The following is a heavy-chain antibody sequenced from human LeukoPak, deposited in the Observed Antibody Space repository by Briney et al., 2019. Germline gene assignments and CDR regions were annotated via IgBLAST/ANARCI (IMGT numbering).Heavy chain of an antibody. V-gene: IGHV1-2*02. CDR3: ARLATY. CDR2: INPNSGGT. CDR1: GYAFTGYY. J-gene: IGHJ4*02. Sequence: GASVKVSCKASGYAFTGYYMHWVRQAPGQGLEWMGWINPNSGGTNYAQKFQGRVTMTRNTSISTAYMELSSLRSEDTAVYYCARLATYWGQGTLVTVSS.